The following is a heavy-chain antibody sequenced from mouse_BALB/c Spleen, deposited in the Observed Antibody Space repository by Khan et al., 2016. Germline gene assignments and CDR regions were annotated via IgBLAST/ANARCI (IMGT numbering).Heavy chain of an antibody. CDR3: TRSPTATRYFDV. CDR2: IRYSGST. CDR1: GYSITSDYA. J-gene: IGHJ1*01. V-gene: IGHV3-2*02. Sequence: EVQLQESGPGLVKPSQSLSLTCTVTGYSITSDYAWNWLRQFPGNKLEWMGYIRYSGSTTYNPSLKSRISITRDTSKNQFFLQLYSVTTEDTATYYCTRSPTATRYFDVWGAGTTVTVSS. D-gene: IGHD1-2*01.